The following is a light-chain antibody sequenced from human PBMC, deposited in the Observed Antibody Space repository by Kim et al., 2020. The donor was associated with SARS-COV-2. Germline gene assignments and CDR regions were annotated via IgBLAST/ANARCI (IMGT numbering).Light chain of an antibody. V-gene: IGKV1-17*03. CDR1: QAIGNY. Sequence: DIQMTQSPSAMSASVGDRVTITCRASQAIGNYLAWFQQKPGKVPKRLIYGASSLQSGVPSRFSGSGSGTEFSLTISSLQPEDFATYYCLKHNTYPLTFGQGTKLEIK. CDR2: GAS. J-gene: IGKJ2*01. CDR3: LKHNTYPLT.